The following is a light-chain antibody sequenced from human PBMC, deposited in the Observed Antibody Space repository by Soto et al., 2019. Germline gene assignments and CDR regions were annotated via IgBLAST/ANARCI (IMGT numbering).Light chain of an antibody. V-gene: IGKV3-20*01. CDR2: GAS. Sequence: DIVLTQSPGTLSLSPGERATISCRASQSVSSSYLALYQKKPGQAPRLLIYGASTRATGIPDRFSGSGSGTEIPLTISRLELEDFAVYYCQQYGPSPMYTFGQGTKLEIK. J-gene: IGKJ2*01. CDR1: QSVSSSY. CDR3: QQYGPSPMYT.